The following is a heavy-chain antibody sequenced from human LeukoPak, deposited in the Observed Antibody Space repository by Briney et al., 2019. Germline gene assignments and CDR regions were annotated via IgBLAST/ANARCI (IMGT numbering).Heavy chain of an antibody. D-gene: IGHD2-2*01. V-gene: IGHV1-69*13. CDR3: ARDGGSTRYYYYYGMDV. Sequence: ASVKVSCKASGGTFSSYAISWVRQAPGQGLEWMGGIIPIFGTANYAQKFQGRVTITADESTSTAYMELSSLRSEDTAVCYCARDGGSTRYYYYYGMDVWGQGTTVTVSS. J-gene: IGHJ6*02. CDR1: GGTFSSYA. CDR2: IIPIFGTA.